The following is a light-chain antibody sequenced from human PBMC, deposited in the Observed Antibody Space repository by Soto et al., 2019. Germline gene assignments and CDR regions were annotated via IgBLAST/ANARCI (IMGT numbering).Light chain of an antibody. CDR2: GAS. CDR3: QQYGSSPWT. CDR1: QSVNSIS. J-gene: IGKJ1*01. Sequence: VLTQYPGTLSLSPGERATLSCRASQSVNSISLAWYQQKPGQAPRVFIYGASSRATGIPDRFSGSGSGTDFTLTISRLEPEDFAVYYCQQYGSSPWTFGQGTKVDIK. V-gene: IGKV3-20*01.